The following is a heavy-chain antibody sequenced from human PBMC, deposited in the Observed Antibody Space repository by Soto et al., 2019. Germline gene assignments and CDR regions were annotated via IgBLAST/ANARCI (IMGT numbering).Heavy chain of an antibody. D-gene: IGHD1-26*01. Sequence: SHSLSLTCAISGDRVSSNSAAWNWVRQSPSRGLEWLGRTYYRSKWYNDYRVSVKSRMTINADTSKNQVSLQLKSVTPEDTAVYYCAKNWAVGGTTAGMDVWGQGTTVTVS. V-gene: IGHV6-1*01. CDR2: TYYRSKWYN. CDR3: AKNWAVGGTTAGMDV. CDR1: GDRVSSNSAA. J-gene: IGHJ6*02.